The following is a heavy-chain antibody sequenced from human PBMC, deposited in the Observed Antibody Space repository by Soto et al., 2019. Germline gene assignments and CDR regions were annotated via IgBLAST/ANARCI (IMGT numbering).Heavy chain of an antibody. V-gene: IGHV3-48*01. D-gene: IGHD2-2*01. CDR3: ARVGERYCSSTSCYLYAFDI. CDR2: ISSSSSTI. CDR1: GFTFSSYS. Sequence: GGSLRLSCAASGFTFSSYSMNWVRQAPGKGLEWVSYISSSSSTIYYADSVKGRFTISRDNAKNSLYLQMNSLRAEDTAVYYCARVGERYCSSTSCYLYAFDIWGQGTMVTVSS. J-gene: IGHJ3*02.